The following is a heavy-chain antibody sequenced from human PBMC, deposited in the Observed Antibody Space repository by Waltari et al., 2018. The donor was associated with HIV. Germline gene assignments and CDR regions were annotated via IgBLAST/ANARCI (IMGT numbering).Heavy chain of an antibody. V-gene: IGHV3-7*03. J-gene: IGHJ6*02. CDR3: ARYYYFGMDV. Sequence: EVQLVESGGGLVQPGGSLRLSCAASEFTFTNYWMIWVRQAPGRGLEWVANIKQDGKEKNYVDSVNGRFTISRDNAKNSLYLQMNSLRDEDTAVYYCARYYYFGMDVWGQGTTVTVSS. CDR2: IKQDGKEK. CDR1: EFTFTNYW.